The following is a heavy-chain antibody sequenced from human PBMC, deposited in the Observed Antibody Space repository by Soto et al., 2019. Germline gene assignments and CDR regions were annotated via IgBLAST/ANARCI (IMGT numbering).Heavy chain of an antibody. V-gene: IGHV3-23*01. CDR1: GFTFSSYA. Sequence: GGSLRLSCAASGFTFSSYAMSWVRQAPGKGLEWVSAISGSGGSTYYVNSVKGRFTISRDNSKNTLYLQMNSLRAEDTAVYYCAKDPYDYVWGSPFFDYWGQGTLVTVSS. CDR3: AKDPYDYVWGSPFFDY. CDR2: ISGSGGST. J-gene: IGHJ4*02. D-gene: IGHD3-16*01.